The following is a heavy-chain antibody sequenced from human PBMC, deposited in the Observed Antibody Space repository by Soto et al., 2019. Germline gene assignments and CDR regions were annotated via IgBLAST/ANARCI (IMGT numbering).Heavy chain of an antibody. J-gene: IGHJ4*02. V-gene: IGHV4-59*01. Sequence: LSETLSLTCSVSGGSISSYYWIWVLQPPGKGLEWVGYIYYGGSTNYNPSLRSRVTISVDTSKSQFSLRLSSVTAADTAVYYCAASGDARGYSYGPFDFWGQGTLVTVSS. D-gene: IGHD5-18*01. CDR2: IYYGGST. CDR1: GGSISSYY. CDR3: AASGDARGYSYGPFDF.